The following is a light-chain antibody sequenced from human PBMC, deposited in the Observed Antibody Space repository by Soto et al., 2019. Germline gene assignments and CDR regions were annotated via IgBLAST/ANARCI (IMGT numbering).Light chain of an antibody. V-gene: IGKV3-11*01. J-gene: IGKJ5*01. Sequence: EIMLKQSPATLSLSPGERATLSCRASQGVSSYLAWYQQKPGQAPRLLIYDASTRATGIPARFSGSGSGTEFTLTISSLEPEDFAVYYCHQRQYWPPITFGQGTRLEIK. CDR2: DAS. CDR3: HQRQYWPPIT. CDR1: QGVSSY.